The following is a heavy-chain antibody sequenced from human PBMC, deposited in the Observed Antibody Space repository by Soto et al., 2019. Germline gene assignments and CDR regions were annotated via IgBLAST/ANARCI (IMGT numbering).Heavy chain of an antibody. J-gene: IGHJ4*02. CDR2: ISGSGSST. V-gene: IGHV3-23*01. Sequence: GGSLRLSCAASGFTFSSFAMSWVRQAPGKGLEWVSIISGSGSSTYYADSVKGRFTISRDNSKNTLYLQMNSLRAEDTAVYYCANLEGRVVVAATYWGQGTLVTVSS. CDR3: ANLEGRVVVAATY. D-gene: IGHD2-15*01. CDR1: GFTFSSFA.